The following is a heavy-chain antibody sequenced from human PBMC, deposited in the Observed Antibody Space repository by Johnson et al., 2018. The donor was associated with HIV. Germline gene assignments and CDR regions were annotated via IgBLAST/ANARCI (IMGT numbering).Heavy chain of an antibody. V-gene: IGHV3-13*01. CDR2: IGSAGDT. D-gene: IGHD3-10*01. CDR1: GFTFSSYD. J-gene: IGHJ3*02. Sequence: VQLVESGGGLVQPGGSLRLSCAASGFTFSSYDMHWVRQATGKGLEWVSGIGSAGDTYYPGSVKGRFTISRENAKNSLYLQMHSLRAGDTAVYYCARDSGLLLWSQGGFSAFDIWGQGTMVTVSS. CDR3: ARDSGLLLWSQGGFSAFDI.